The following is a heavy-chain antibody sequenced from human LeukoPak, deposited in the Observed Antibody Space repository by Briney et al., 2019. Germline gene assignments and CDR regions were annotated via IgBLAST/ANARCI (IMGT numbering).Heavy chain of an antibody. V-gene: IGHV4-39*07. J-gene: IGHJ6*03. CDR3: ARERLSYYYMDA. CDR2: IYYNGDT. Sequence: SQTLSLTCTVSGGSISSGGYYWVWIRQPPGKGLEWIGSIYYNGDTYYSPSLQSRVSISVATSKNQFSLKLSSVTAADTAVYYCARERLSYYYMDAWGKGTTVTVSS. D-gene: IGHD1-1*01. CDR1: GGSISSGGYY.